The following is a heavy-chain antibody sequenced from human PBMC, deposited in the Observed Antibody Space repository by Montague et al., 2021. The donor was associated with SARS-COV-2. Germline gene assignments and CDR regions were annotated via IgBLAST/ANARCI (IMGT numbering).Heavy chain of an antibody. CDR2: IYYSGST. V-gene: IGHV4-59*01. CDR1: GGSISSYY. D-gene: IGHD3-9*01. Sequence: SETLSLTCTVSGGSISSYYWSWIRQPPGKGLEWIGYIYYSGSTNYNPTLKSRVTISVDTSKNQFSLKLSSVTAADTAVYYCARDSRTDFDWQFQDSGSYYYYMDDWGQGTTVTVSS. CDR3: ARDSRTDFDWQFQDSGSYYYYMDD. J-gene: IGHJ6*03.